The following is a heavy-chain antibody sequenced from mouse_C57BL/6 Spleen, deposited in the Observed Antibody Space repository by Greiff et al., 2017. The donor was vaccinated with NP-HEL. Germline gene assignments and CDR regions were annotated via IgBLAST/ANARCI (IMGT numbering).Heavy chain of an antibody. CDR2: IYIGNGYT. CDR3: ARSGRTYDGYYVDWFAY. CDR1: GYTFTSYG. V-gene: IGHV1-58*01. Sequence: EVQLQQSGAELVRPGSSVKMSCKTSGYTFTSYGINWVKQRPGQGLEWIGYIYIGNGYTEYNEKFKGKATLTSDTSSSTAYMQLSSLTSEDSAIYFCARSGRTYDGYYVDWFAYWGQGTLVTVSA. J-gene: IGHJ3*01. D-gene: IGHD2-3*01.